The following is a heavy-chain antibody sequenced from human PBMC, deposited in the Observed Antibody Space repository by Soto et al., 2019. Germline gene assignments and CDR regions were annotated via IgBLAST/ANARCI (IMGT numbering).Heavy chain of an antibody. CDR2: ISSSSSYI. V-gene: IGHV3-21*01. CDR1: GFTFSSYS. D-gene: IGHD4-17*01. Sequence: EVQLVESGGGLVKPGGSLRLSCAASGFTFSSYSMNWVRQAPGKGLEWVSSISSSSSYIYYAVSGKGRFTISRDNAKNSLYLQMNSLRAEDTAVYYCARVADGDYEDYWGQGTLVTVSS. CDR3: ARVADGDYEDY. J-gene: IGHJ4*02.